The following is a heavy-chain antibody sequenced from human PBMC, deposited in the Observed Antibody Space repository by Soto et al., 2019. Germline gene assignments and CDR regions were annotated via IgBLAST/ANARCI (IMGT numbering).Heavy chain of an antibody. J-gene: IGHJ4*02. D-gene: IGHD5-12*01. V-gene: IGHV3-21*02. CDR3: ARPGGRRGYELIDY. Sequence: EVQLVESGGGLAKPGGSLRLACAASGFPFSDYSWNWVRQTPGKGLEWVSSISPSSDSSYYADSVKGRFTISRDNAKSSLFLQMNSLRDEDTAVYYCARPGGRRGYELIDYWGQGTLVIVSS. CDR2: ISPSSDSS. CDR1: GFPFSDYS.